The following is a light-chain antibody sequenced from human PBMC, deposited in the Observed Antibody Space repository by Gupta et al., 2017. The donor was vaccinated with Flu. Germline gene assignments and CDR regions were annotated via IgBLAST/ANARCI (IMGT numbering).Light chain of an antibody. J-gene: IGLJ1*01. CDR1: ATDIGINNY. V-gene: IGLV2-14*01. Sequence: QSALTQPASVSGAPGQSITISCTGTATDIGINNYVSWYQHRPGRAPRLLIFEVNTRPAGISSRFSGSKSGASASLTISGLQTDDEGDYFCASYTFDTPYVFGTGTKLTV. CDR2: EVN. CDR3: ASYTFDTPYV.